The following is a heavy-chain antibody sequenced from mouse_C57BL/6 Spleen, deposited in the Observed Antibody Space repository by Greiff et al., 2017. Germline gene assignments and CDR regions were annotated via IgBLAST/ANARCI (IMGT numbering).Heavy chain of an antibody. Sequence: QVKLQQPGAELVMPGASVKLSCKASGYTFSSYGMHWVKQRPGQGLEWIGEIGPADSYTNYNQKFKGKSTLTVDKSSLTAYMQLSSLTSEDSAVYSCARSFSHSAIAYWGQGTSVTVSS. CDR2: IGPADSYT. J-gene: IGHJ4*01. D-gene: IGHD1-2*01. V-gene: IGHV1-69*01. CDR3: ARSFSHSAIAY. CDR1: GYTFSSYG.